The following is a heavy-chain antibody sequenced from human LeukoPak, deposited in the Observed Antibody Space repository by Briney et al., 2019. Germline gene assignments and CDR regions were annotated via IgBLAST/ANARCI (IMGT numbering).Heavy chain of an antibody. CDR2: IRFDGVNK. CDR1: AFTFSAYG. V-gene: IGHV3-30*02. J-gene: IGHJ4*02. Sequence: GGSLRLSCAASAFTFSAYGMHWVRQTPGKGLEWVAFIRFDGVNKYYADSVKGRFTISRDNSKNTLYLEMNSLSAEDTAVYYCARSLNGNSDYWGQGTLVTVSS. D-gene: IGHD4-23*01. CDR3: ARSLNGNSDY.